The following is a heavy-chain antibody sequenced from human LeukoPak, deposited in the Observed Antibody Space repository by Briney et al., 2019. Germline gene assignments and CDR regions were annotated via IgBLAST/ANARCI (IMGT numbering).Heavy chain of an antibody. CDR3: ARVASGSYANPYFDY. J-gene: IGHJ4*02. V-gene: IGHV1-69*13. Sequence: ASVKVSCKASGGTFSSYAISRVRQAPGQGLEWMGGIIPIFGTANYAQKFQGRVTITADESTSTAYMELSSLRSEDTAVYYCARVASGSYANPYFDYWGQGTLVTVSS. CDR2: IIPIFGTA. D-gene: IGHD1-26*01. CDR1: GGTFSSYA.